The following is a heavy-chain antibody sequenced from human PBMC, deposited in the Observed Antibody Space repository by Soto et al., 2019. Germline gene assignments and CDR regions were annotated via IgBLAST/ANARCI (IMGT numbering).Heavy chain of an antibody. CDR2: ISYDGSNK. CDR3: AKEYYDFWSGLDY. V-gene: IGHV3-30*18. D-gene: IGHD3-3*01. CDR1: GFTFSSYG. Sequence: GGSLRLSCAASGFTFSSYGMHWVRQAPGKGLEWVAVISYDGSNKYYADSVKGRFTISRDNSKNTLYLQMNSLRAEDTAVYYCAKEYYDFWSGLDYWGQGTLVTVSS. J-gene: IGHJ4*02.